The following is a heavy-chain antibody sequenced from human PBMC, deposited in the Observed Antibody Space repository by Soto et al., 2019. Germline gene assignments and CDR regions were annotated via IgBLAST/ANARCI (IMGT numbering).Heavy chain of an antibody. J-gene: IGHJ5*02. CDR3: TRHSLRLEYSSSSSWFDP. CDR2: IRSKANSYAT. CDR1: GFTFSGSA. Sequence: GGSLRLSCAASGFTFSGSAMHWVRQASGKGLEWVGRIRSKANSYATAYAASVKGRFTISRDDSKNTAYLQMNSLKTEDTAVYYCTRHSLRLEYSSSSSWFDPWGQGTLVTVSS. D-gene: IGHD6-6*01. V-gene: IGHV3-73*01.